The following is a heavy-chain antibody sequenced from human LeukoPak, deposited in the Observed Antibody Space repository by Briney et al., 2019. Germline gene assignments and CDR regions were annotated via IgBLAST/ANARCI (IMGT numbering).Heavy chain of an antibody. CDR3: VFPGGAGTYYNPHLDY. CDR2: ISSSGNSK. J-gene: IGHJ4*02. Sequence: GGSLRLSCAASGFTFSDYPMNWIRQAPGKGLEWVSHISSSGNSKYYADSVKGRFSISRDNAKDLLYLYMNSLRAEDTGAYYCVFPGGAGTYYNPHLDYWGQGTLVTVSS. V-gene: IGHV3-11*01. CDR1: GFTFSDYP. D-gene: IGHD3-10*01.